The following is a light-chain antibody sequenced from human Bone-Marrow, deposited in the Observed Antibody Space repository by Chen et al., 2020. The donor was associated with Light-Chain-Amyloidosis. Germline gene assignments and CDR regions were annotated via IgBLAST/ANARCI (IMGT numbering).Light chain of an antibody. Sequence: EIVLTQSPGTLSLSPGEGANLSCRASQTISSNYLTWYQHKFGQAPRLLIYGSSSRATGIPDRCTGSGSGTDFTLTINRLEPEDFAMYYCQQYGTSPLTFGGGTKVEIK. CDR2: GSS. V-gene: IGKV3-20*01. CDR1: QTISSNY. CDR3: QQYGTSPLT. J-gene: IGKJ4*01.